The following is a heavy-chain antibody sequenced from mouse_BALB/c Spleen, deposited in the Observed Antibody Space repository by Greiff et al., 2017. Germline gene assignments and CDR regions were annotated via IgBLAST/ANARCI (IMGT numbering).Heavy chain of an antibody. V-gene: IGHV5-6-3*01. CDR1: GFTFSSYG. CDR3: ARDRGSLFDY. D-gene: IGHD3-1*01. J-gene: IGHJ2*01. CDR2: INSNGGST. Sequence: EVQGVESGGGLVQPGGSLKLSCAASGFTFSSYGMSWVRQTPDKRLELVATINSNGGSTYYPDSVKGRFTISRDNAKNTLYLQMSSLKSEDTAMYYCARDRGSLFDYWGQGTTLTVSS.